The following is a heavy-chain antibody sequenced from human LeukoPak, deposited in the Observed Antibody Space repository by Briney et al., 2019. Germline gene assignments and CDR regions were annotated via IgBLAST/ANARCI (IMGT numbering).Heavy chain of an antibody. CDR3: AGDYYDSSGYYY. Sequence: PSETLSLTCTVSGGSISSGSYYWSWIRQPAGKGLEWIGRIYTSGSTNYIPSLKSRVTISVDTSKNQFSLKLSSVTAADTAVYYCAGDYYDSSGYYYWGQGTLVTVSS. CDR1: GGSISSGSYY. CDR2: IYTSGST. V-gene: IGHV4-61*02. J-gene: IGHJ4*02. D-gene: IGHD3-22*01.